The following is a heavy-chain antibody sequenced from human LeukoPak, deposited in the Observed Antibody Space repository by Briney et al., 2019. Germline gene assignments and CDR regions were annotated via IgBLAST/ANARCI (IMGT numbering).Heavy chain of an antibody. CDR1: GYTFTGYY. V-gene: IGHV1-2*02. D-gene: IGHD3-10*01. CDR2: INPKSGGT. Sequence: GASVKVSCKASGYTFTGYYIHWVRQAPGQGLEWMGWINPKSGGTNYAQKFQGRVTMTRDTSISTAYMELSRLRSDDTAVYYCARDSIWFGELSEMVDHSSWFDPWGQGTLVTVSS. J-gene: IGHJ5*02. CDR3: ARDSIWFGELSEMVDHSSWFDP.